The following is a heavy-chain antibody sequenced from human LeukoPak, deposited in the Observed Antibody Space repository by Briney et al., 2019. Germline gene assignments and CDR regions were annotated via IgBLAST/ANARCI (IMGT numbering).Heavy chain of an antibody. J-gene: IGHJ6*03. CDR3: ARGRGITILGVVIHDHYYYYMDV. D-gene: IGHD3-3*01. V-gene: IGHV1-8*01. CDR2: MNPNSGNT. Sequence: GASVKVSCKASGYTFTSYDINWARQATGQGLEWMGWMNPNSGNTGYAQKFQGRVTMTRNTSISTAYMELSSLRSEDTAVYYCARGRGITILGVVIHDHYYYYMDVWGKGTTVTVSS. CDR1: GYTFTSYD.